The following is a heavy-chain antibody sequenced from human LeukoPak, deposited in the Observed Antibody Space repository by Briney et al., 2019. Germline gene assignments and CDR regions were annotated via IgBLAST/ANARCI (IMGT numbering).Heavy chain of an antibody. CDR1: GFTFSSYN. J-gene: IGHJ6*02. CDR3: AREVGSGWDYYYYGMDV. V-gene: IGHV3-21*01. D-gene: IGHD6-19*01. CDR2: ISSSSSYI. Sequence: GGSLRLSCAASGFTFSSYNMNWVRQAPGKGLEWVSSISSSSSYIYYADSVKGRFTISRDNAKNSLDLQMHSLRAEGTAVYYCAREVGSGWDYYYYGMDVWGQGTTVTVSS.